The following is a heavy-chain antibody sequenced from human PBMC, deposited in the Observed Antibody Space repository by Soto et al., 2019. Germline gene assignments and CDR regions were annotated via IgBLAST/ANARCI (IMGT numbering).Heavy chain of an antibody. J-gene: IGHJ4*02. CDR2: IYYSGST. CDR3: ARGKARDLRTGIPEVI. CDR1: GGSISSYY. Sequence: SETLSLTCTVSGGSISSYYWSWIRQPPGKGLEWIGYIYYSGSTNYNPSLKSRVTISVDMSKSQFSLKLSSVTAADTAVYYCARGKARDLRTGIPEVIWGQGTLVIVSS. D-gene: IGHD3-9*01. V-gene: IGHV4-59*01.